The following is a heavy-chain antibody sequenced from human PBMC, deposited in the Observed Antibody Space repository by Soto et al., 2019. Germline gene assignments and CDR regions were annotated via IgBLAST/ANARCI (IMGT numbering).Heavy chain of an antibody. CDR1: GFTFSSYA. Sequence: EVQLLESGGGLVQPGGSLRLSCAASGFTFSSYAMSWVRQAPGKGLEWVSAISGSGGSTYYEDSVKGVFTISRDKSKNTLDLQMNSVRAEDTAVYYCAQTIAVAAAGGYFDYWGQGTLVTVSS. CDR2: ISGSGGST. V-gene: IGHV3-23*01. CDR3: AQTIAVAAAGGYFDY. D-gene: IGHD6-13*01. J-gene: IGHJ4*02.